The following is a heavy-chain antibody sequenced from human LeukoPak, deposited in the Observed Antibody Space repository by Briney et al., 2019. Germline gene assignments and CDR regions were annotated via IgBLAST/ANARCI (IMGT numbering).Heavy chain of an antibody. CDR3: ARGPGWNYFDY. Sequence: GGSLRLSCAVSGFTVSIYYMTWVRQAPGKGLEWVSFIYRDGSANYADSVKGRFTISRDNSRNTVYLQMNSLRAEDTAVYYCARGPGWNYFDYWGQGTLVTGSS. V-gene: IGHV3-66*01. CDR2: IYRDGSA. CDR1: GFTVSIYY. J-gene: IGHJ4*02. D-gene: IGHD2-15*01.